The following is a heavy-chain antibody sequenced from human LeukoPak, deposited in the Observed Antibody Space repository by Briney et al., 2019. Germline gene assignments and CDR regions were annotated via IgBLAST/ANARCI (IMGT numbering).Heavy chain of an antibody. CDR1: GYTFIDYY. CDR3: ARKFGGSGYYFDY. V-gene: IGHV1-46*01. CDR2: INPRGGST. D-gene: IGHD2-15*01. J-gene: IGHJ4*01. Sequence: ASVHVSCKASGYTFIDYYIQWVRQAPGQGLEWMGTINPRGGSTRHAQRFQGRVTMTRDTSTSTLYMELSSLTSEDTAVYYCARKFGGSGYYFDYWGQEPWSPSPQ.